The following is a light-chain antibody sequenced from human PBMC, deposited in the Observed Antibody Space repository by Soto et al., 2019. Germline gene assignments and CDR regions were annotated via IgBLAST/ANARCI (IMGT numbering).Light chain of an antibody. V-gene: IGKV3-20*01. CDR1: QSLSSSY. CDR3: QLYGVSSPRIT. CDR2: GSF. Sequence: EIVLTQSPGTLSLSPGERATLSCRASQSLSSSYLAWYQQKSGQAPRLLIYGSFSRATGIPDRFSGSGSGTDFTLTISRLEPEDFAVYYCQLYGVSSPRITFGQGTRLKIK. J-gene: IGKJ5*01.